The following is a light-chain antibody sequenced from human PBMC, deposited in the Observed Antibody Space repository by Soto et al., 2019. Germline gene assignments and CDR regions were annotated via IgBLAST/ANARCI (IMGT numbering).Light chain of an antibody. CDR3: SSYTSSSTLEGV. V-gene: IGLV2-14*01. CDR1: SSDVGGYNY. CDR2: DVS. Sequence: QSALTQPASVSGSPGQSITISCTGTSSDVGGYNYVSWYQQHPGKAPKLMIYDVSNRPSGVSNRLSGSKSGNTASLTLSGLQAEDEADYYCSSYTSSSTLEGVFGGGTKLPVL. J-gene: IGLJ2*01.